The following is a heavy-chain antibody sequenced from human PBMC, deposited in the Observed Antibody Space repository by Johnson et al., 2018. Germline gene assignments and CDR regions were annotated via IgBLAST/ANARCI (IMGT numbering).Heavy chain of an antibody. J-gene: IGHJ3*02. V-gene: IGHV3-9*01. Sequence: VQLVQSGGGLVQPGKSLRLSCAASRFTFDDYAMLWVRQGPGKGLEWVSGISWNSGVKAYADSVKGRFTISRDNAKNSLYLQMDSLNTEDTAIYYCVRTHDCYDRGYFNQDAFDIWGRGIMVTVSS. D-gene: IGHD2-2*03. CDR2: ISWNSGVK. CDR1: RFTFDDYA. CDR3: VRTHDCYDRGYFNQDAFDI.